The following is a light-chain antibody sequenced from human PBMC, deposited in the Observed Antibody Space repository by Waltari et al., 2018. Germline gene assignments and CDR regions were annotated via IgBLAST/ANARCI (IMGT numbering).Light chain of an antibody. J-gene: IGKJ4*01. V-gene: IGKV4-1*01. CDR1: PSPFYRSNNNNY. Sequence: VMTQSPDPLAVPLCETAPHIRQSHPSPFYRSNNNNYFAWYQQKPGQPPKLLIYWASTRDSGVPDRFSGSGSGTDFTLTISRLQAEDVAVYYCHQYYNAPLTFGAGTKVEIK. CDR3: HQYYNAPLT. CDR2: WAS.